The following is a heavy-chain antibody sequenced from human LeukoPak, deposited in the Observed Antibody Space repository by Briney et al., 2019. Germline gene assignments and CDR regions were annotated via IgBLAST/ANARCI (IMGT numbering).Heavy chain of an antibody. D-gene: IGHD2-21*01. CDR3: ASRGLYCGGDCYGDYYFDY. CDR2: IIPIFGTA. J-gene: IGHJ4*02. Sequence: GASVKVSCKASGGTFSSYAISWVRQAPGQGLEWMGGIIPIFGTANYAQKFQGRVTITAGESTSTAYMELSSLRSEDTAVYYCASRGLYCGGDCYGDYYFDYWGQGTLVTVSS. V-gene: IGHV1-69*13. CDR1: GGTFSSYA.